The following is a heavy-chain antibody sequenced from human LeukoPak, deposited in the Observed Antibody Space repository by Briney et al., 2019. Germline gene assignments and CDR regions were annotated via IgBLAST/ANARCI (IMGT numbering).Heavy chain of an antibody. Sequence: GGSLRLSCAASGFTFSYYGMHWVRQAPGKGLEWVAVISYDGSSKYYADPVKGRFTISRDNSKNTLYLQMNSLRAEDTAVYYCAKDGLAAAGWFDYWGQGTLVTVSS. CDR2: ISYDGSSK. CDR1: GFTFSYYG. CDR3: AKDGLAAAGWFDY. V-gene: IGHV3-30*18. D-gene: IGHD6-13*01. J-gene: IGHJ4*02.